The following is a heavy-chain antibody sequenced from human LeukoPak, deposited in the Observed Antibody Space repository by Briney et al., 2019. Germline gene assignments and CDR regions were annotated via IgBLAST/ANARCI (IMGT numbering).Heavy chain of an antibody. CDR1: GFTFSSYA. D-gene: IGHD2-15*01. Sequence: GGSLRLSCAASGFTFSSYAMHWVRQAPGKGLEYVSAISSNGGSTYYANSVKGRFTISRDNSKNTLYLQMGSLRAEDMAVYYCARGTSTAATPNALDYWGQGTLVTVSS. J-gene: IGHJ4*02. CDR3: ARGTSTAATPNALDY. CDR2: ISSNGGST. V-gene: IGHV3-64*01.